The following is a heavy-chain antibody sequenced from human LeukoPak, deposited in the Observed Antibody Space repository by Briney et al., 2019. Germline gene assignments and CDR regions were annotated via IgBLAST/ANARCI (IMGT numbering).Heavy chain of an antibody. CDR1: GGSISSYY. V-gene: IGHV4-59*01. D-gene: IGHD3-9*01. J-gene: IGHJ6*02. CDR2: IYYSGST. CDR3: ARTVPGYYDILTGYRYYYGMDV. Sequence: SETLSLTCTVSGGSISSYYWSWIRQPPGKGLEWIGYIYYSGSTNYNPSLKSRVTISVDTSKNQFSLKLSSVTAADTAVYYCARTVPGYYDILTGYRYYYGMDVWGQGTTVTVSS.